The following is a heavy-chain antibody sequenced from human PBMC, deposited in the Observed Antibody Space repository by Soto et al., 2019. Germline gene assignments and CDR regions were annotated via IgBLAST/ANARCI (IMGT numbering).Heavy chain of an antibody. CDR2: INPNSGGT. J-gene: IGHJ3*02. D-gene: IGHD2-15*01. Sequence: ASVKVSCKASGYTFTGYYMHWVRQAPGQGLEWMGWINPNSGGTNYAQKFQGWVTMTRDTSISTAYMELSRLRSDDTAVYYCARDKTALKVVFFPYDAFDIWGQGTMVTVSS. CDR3: ARDKTALKVVFFPYDAFDI. CDR1: GYTFTGYY. V-gene: IGHV1-2*04.